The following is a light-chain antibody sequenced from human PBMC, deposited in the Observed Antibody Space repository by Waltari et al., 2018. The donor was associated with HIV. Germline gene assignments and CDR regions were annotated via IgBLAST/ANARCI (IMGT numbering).Light chain of an antibody. V-gene: IGLV2-14*01. Sequence: QSALTQPASVSGSPGQSITISCPETGSDICTYNYVPWYQQHPGKAPKLMIYDVSNRPSGVSNRFSGSKSGNTASLTISGLQAEDEADYYCSSYTSSSTPVVFGGGTKLTVL. CDR2: DVS. CDR3: SSYTSSSTPVV. J-gene: IGLJ2*01. CDR1: GSDICTYNY.